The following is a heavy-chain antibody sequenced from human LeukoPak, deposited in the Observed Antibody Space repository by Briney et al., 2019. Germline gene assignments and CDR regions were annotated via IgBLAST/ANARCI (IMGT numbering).Heavy chain of an antibody. D-gene: IGHD3-22*01. CDR1: GGSISSSSYY. V-gene: IGHV4-39*07. J-gene: IGHJ3*02. Sequence: PSETLSLTCTVSGGSISSSSYYWGWIRQPPGKGLEWIGSIYYSGSTYYNPSLKSRVTISVDTSKNQFSLKLSSVTAADTAVYYCARGSYYDSSGTDDDAFDIWGQGTMVTVSS. CDR2: IYYSGST. CDR3: ARGSYYDSSGTDDDAFDI.